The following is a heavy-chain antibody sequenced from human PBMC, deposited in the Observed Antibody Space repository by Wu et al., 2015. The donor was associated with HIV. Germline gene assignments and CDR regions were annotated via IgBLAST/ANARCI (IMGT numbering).Heavy chain of an antibody. D-gene: IGHD3-22*01. Sequence: QVQLAQLGVEVRKPGASVKVSCKASGYTFTSYGISWVRQAPGQGLEWMGWISAYNGNTNYAQKLQGRVTMTTDTSTSTAYMELRSLRSDDTAVYYCARGDSSGYYYASEYFQHWGQGTLVTVSS. V-gene: IGHV1-18*01. J-gene: IGHJ1*01. CDR1: GYTFTSYG. CDR2: ISAYNGNT. CDR3: ARGDSSGYYYASEYFQH.